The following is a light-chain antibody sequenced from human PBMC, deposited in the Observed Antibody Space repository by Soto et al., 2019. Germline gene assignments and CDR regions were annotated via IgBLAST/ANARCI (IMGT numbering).Light chain of an antibody. Sequence: EIVLRQSPATLSLSPGERATLSCRASQSVSSSYLAWYQQKPGQAPRLLIYGASSRATGIPDRFSGSGSGTDFTLTISRLEPEDFAVYYCQQYGSPLWTFGQGTKVDIK. CDR1: QSVSSSY. CDR3: QQYGSPLWT. CDR2: GAS. V-gene: IGKV3-20*01. J-gene: IGKJ1*01.